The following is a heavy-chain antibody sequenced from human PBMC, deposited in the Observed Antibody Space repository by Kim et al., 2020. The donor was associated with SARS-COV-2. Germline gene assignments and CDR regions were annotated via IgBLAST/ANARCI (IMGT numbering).Heavy chain of an antibody. J-gene: IGHJ6*02. CDR2: IYYGGST. CDR3: ATDNVDIVAKDYYYYAMDV. V-gene: IGHV4-31*03. Sequence: SETLSLTCTVSGGSISSGGYYWSWIRQHPGKGLEWIGYIYYGGSTYYNPSLKSRVTISVDTSKNQFSLKLSPVTAADTAVYYCATDNVDIVAKDYYYYAMDVWGXXXTVTXSS. CDR1: GGSISSGGYY. D-gene: IGHD5-12*01.